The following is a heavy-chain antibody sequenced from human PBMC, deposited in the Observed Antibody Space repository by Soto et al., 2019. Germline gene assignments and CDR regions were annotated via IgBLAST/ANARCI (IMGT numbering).Heavy chain of an antibody. CDR2: IFYSGSP. CDR1: CGYIRSLCGT. Sequence: LQTLSLTCSVSCGYIRSLCGTWISKHPGEGLEWIGCIFYSGSPYYHPSLKSRVTISVDTSKNQFSVKLTSVTAADTAVYYCARQINRGAAAEAYGMDVWGQGTTVTVSS. J-gene: IGHJ6*02. V-gene: IGHV4-59*04. CDR3: ARQINRGAAAEAYGMDV. D-gene: IGHD6-13*01.